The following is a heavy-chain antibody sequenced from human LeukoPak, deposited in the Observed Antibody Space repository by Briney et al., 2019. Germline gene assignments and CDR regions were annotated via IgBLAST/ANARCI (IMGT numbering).Heavy chain of an antibody. CDR3: AGDGFGRVPAAPTPKYWLDP. V-gene: IGHV3-21*01. J-gene: IGHJ5*02. D-gene: IGHD2-2*01. CDR2: ISSSSSYI. Sequence: GGSLRLSCAASGFTFSSYSMNWLRHAPGKGREWVSSISSSSSYIYYADSVKGRFTISRDNANNSLYLQMNSRNTEDTAVYYCAGDGFGRVPAAPTPKYWLDPWGQGTLVTVSS. CDR1: GFTFSSYS.